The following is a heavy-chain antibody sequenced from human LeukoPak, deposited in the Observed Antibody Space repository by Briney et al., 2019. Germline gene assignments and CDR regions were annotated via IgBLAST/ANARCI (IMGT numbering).Heavy chain of an antibody. V-gene: IGHV3-21*01. D-gene: IGHD3-22*01. CDR3: ARDSSGYYYAQNYFHY. Sequence: GGSLKLSCAASGFTFSDSAMHWVRQASGKGLEWVSSISTSGTYVWYAGSVKGRFTISRDNAKNSVYLQMNSLRAEDMAVYYCARDSSGYYYAQNYFHYWGQGTLVTVSS. J-gene: IGHJ4*02. CDR1: GFTFSDSA. CDR2: ISTSGTYV.